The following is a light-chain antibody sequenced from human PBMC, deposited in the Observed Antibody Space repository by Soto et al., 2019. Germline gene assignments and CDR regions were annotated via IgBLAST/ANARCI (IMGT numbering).Light chain of an antibody. J-gene: IGKJ2*01. CDR1: QSISVH. Sequence: DIQMTQSPSSLSASVGDTVTITCRASQSISVHLDRYQQKGGKVPKLLIYAAPNLYSGVTSRFNGSGSETDFAITISSLQPEDFATCYCQQSYITPYTFGQGTRLEIK. CDR3: QQSYITPYT. V-gene: IGKV1-39*01. CDR2: AAP.